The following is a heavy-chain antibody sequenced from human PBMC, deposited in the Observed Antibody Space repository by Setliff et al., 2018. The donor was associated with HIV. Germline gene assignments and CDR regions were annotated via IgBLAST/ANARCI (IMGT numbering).Heavy chain of an antibody. CDR2: INPDNGGT. D-gene: IGHD3-22*01. V-gene: IGHV1-2*02. J-gene: IGHJ1*01. CDR3: ARFMAADYYNTSGYFHH. CDR1: GYTFSDYY. Sequence: GASVKVSCKTSGYTFSDYYIHWVRQAPGQGLEWMGWINPDNGGTSYAQKFQGRVTITADESTSTAYMELSSLKSDDTAVYYCARFMAADYYNTSGYFHHWGQGTLVTVSS.